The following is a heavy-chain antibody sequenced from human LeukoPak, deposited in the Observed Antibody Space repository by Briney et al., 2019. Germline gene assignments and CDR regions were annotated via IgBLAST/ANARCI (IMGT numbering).Heavy chain of an antibody. CDR3: AKDAPGHYSGSYLGDY. V-gene: IGHV3-23*01. Sequence: GGSLRLSCAASGFTFSSYAMSWVRQAPGKGLEWVSAISGSGGSTYYADSVKGRFTISRDNSKNTLYLQMNSLRAEDTAVYYCAKDAPGHYSGSYLGDYWGQGTLVTVSS. D-gene: IGHD1-26*01. J-gene: IGHJ4*02. CDR2: ISGSGGST. CDR1: GFTFSSYA.